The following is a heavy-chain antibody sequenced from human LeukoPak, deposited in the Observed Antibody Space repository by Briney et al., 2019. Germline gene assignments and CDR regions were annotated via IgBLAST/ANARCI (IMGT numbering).Heavy chain of an antibody. Sequence: ASVKVSCKASGYTFTSYYMHWVRQAPGQGREWMGGINPSGGSTSYAQKFQGRVTMTRVTSTITVYMELSSLRSEDTAVYYCARDHGDSSGYSLYWGQGTLVTVSS. CDR3: ARDHGDSSGYSLY. V-gene: IGHV1-46*01. CDR1: GYTFTSYY. CDR2: INPSGGST. J-gene: IGHJ4*02. D-gene: IGHD3-22*01.